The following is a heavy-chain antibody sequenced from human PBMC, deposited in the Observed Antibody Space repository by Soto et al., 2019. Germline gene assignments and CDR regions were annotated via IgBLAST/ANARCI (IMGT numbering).Heavy chain of an antibody. Sequence: GASVKVSCKVSGYTLTELSMHWVRQAPGKGLEWMGGFDPEDGETIYAQKFQGRVTMTTDTSTSTAYMELRSLRSDDTAVYYCARDEVRFAAFDIWGQGTMVTVSS. CDR1: GYTLTELS. CDR3: ARDEVRFAAFDI. J-gene: IGHJ3*02. CDR2: FDPEDGET. D-gene: IGHD3-16*01. V-gene: IGHV1-24*01.